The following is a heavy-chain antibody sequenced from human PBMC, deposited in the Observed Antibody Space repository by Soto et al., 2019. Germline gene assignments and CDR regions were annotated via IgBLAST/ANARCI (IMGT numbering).Heavy chain of an antibody. J-gene: IGHJ4*02. CDR1: GDTLNNYA. CDR2: IIPMFGTP. Sequence: QVHLVQSGAEVKKAGSSVKVSCKASGDTLNNYALSWVRQAPVEGLEWMGGIIPMFGTPNYAQKFQGRVTISADKSTSTVYMELSSLRSEDTAVYFCAREQVSGTYFTYWGQGTPVTVSS. D-gene: IGHD3-10*01. V-gene: IGHV1-69*06. CDR3: AREQVSGTYFTY.